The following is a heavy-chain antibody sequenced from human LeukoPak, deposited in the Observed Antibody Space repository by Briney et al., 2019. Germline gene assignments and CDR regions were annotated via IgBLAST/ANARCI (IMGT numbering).Heavy chain of an antibody. D-gene: IGHD4/OR15-4a*01. V-gene: IGHV3-66*01. Sequence: AGGSLRLSCAASGFTFNSYSMNWVRQAPGKGLEWVSVIYSGGSTYYADSVKGRFTISRDNSKNTLYLQMNSLRAEDTAVYYCARDVGASPDYWGQGTLVTVSS. J-gene: IGHJ4*02. CDR3: ARDVGASPDY. CDR2: IYSGGST. CDR1: GFTFNSYS.